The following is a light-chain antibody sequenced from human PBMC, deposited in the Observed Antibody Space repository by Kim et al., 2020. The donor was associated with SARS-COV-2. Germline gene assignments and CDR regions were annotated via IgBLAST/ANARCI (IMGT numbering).Light chain of an antibody. CDR1: PSVDNNF. V-gene: IGKV3-20*01. J-gene: IGKJ1*01. CDR2: GAS. Sequence: EIVLTQSPGTLSLSPGARATLSCRASPSVDNNFLAWYQQKPGQAPRLLIYGASRRATGIADRFTGSGSGTEFTLTISRLEPEDFAMYYCQQYGGSQRTFGQGTKVDIK. CDR3: QQYGGSQRT.